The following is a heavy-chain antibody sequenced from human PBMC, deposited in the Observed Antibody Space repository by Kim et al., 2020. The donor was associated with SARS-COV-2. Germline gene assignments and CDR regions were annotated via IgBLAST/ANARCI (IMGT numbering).Heavy chain of an antibody. Sequence: GGSLRLSCAASGFTFSRFEMNWVRQAPGKGLEWVSYISSRGTTIYYADSVKGRFTISRDNAKNSLYLQMNSLRAEDTAVYYCARETYYMDVWGKGTTVIVSS. CDR3: ARETYYMDV. CDR2: ISSRGTTI. J-gene: IGHJ6*03. V-gene: IGHV3-48*03. CDR1: GFTFSRFE.